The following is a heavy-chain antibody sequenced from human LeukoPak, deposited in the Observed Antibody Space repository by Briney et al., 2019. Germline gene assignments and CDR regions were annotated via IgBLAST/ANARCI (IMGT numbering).Heavy chain of an antibody. J-gene: IGHJ4*02. CDR3: AYRNNFEY. CDR1: GFSFSGHW. CDR2: IKADGSEK. Sequence: PGGSLRLSCAASGFSFSGHWMNWVRQPPGKGLEWVANIKADGSEKYSVDSVKGRFTISRDDAKRTVDLQMDNLRAEDTAIYYCAYRNNFEYWGQGALVTVSS. D-gene: IGHD1-26*01. V-gene: IGHV3-7*05.